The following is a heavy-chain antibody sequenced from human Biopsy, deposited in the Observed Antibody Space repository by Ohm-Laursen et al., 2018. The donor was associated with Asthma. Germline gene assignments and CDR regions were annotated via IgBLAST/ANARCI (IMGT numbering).Heavy chain of an antibody. CDR1: GGYLTGHY. CDR3: ARAAITGIRGWFDP. CDR2: LDQSGYT. Sequence: SDTLSLTCPVYGGYLTGHYWNWIRQPPGKGLEWIGELDQSGYTNYNPSLKSRVTISADTSKNQFHLNLSSVTAADTAVYFCARAAITGIRGWFDPWGQGTQVTVSS. V-gene: IGHV4-34*01. J-gene: IGHJ5*02. D-gene: IGHD1-20*01.